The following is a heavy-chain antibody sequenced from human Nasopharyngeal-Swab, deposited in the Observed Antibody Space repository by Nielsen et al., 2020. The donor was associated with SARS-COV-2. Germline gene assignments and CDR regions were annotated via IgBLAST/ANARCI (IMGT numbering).Heavy chain of an antibody. CDR3: AKDGGLTTFPYYYYYGVDV. V-gene: IGHV3-23*01. D-gene: IGHD4/OR15-4a*01. CDR1: GFTFSSYA. CDR2: ISDSGGST. Sequence: GGSLRLSCAASGFTFSSYAMSWVRQAPGKGLEWVSAISDSGGSTYYADSVKGRFTISRDNSKNTLYLQMNSLRAEDTAVYYCAKDGGLTTFPYYYYYGVDVWGQGTTVTVSS. J-gene: IGHJ6*02.